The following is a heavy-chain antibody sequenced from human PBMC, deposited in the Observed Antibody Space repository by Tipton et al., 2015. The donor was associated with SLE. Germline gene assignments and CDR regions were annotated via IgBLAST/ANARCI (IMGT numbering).Heavy chain of an antibody. D-gene: IGHD5-12*01. J-gene: IGHJ4*02. CDR2: IKSKADGGTT. CDR3: IPRGYSGY. V-gene: IGHV3-15*01. Sequence: QLVQSGGNLVQPGGSLRLSCAASGFTFTNAWMSWVRQAPGKGLEWVGRIKSKADGGTTDYVAPVKGRFTMSRDDSKNTLYLQMNGLKTEDTAVYYCIPRGYSGYWGQGTLVTVSS. CDR1: GFTFTNAW.